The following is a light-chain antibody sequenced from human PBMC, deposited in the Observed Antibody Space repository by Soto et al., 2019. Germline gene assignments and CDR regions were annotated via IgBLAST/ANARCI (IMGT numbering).Light chain of an antibody. J-gene: IGKJ4*01. CDR3: QQYKDWPPLT. V-gene: IGKV3D-15*01. Sequence: EILMTQSPLTLSVSPGEGATLSCRASQNINSNLAWYQQRPGQAPRALIYGASSRASGIPDTFSGSGSGTDFTLTINRLEPDDFAVYYCQQYKDWPPLTFGGGTRVESK. CDR2: GAS. CDR1: QNINSN.